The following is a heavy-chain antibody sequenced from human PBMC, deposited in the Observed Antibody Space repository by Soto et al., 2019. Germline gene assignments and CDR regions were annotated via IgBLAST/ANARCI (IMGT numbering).Heavy chain of an antibody. D-gene: IGHD6-13*01. V-gene: IGHV3-33*01. CDR3: AREEPLAGGDRSPYYYYGMDV. J-gene: IGHJ6*02. CDR2: IWYDGSNK. CDR1: GFTFSSYG. Sequence: GGSLRLSCAASGFTFSSYGMHWVRQAPGKGLEWVAVIWYDGSNKYYADSVKGRFTISRDNSKNTLYLQMNSLRAEDTAVYYCAREEPLAGGDRSPYYYYGMDVWGQGTTVTVSS.